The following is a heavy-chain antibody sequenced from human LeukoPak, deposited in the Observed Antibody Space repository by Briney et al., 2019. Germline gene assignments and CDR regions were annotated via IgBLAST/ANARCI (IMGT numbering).Heavy chain of an antibody. CDR3: ARGFGIAEDYYYYMDV. Sequence: SETLSLTCTVSGGSISSSSYYWNWIRQHPGKGLEWIGYIYYCGSTYYNPSLKSRVTISVDTSKNQFSLKLSSVTAADTAAYYCARGFGIAEDYYYYMDVWGKGTTVTVSS. V-gene: IGHV4-31*03. CDR1: GGSISSSSYY. CDR2: IYYCGST. J-gene: IGHJ6*03. D-gene: IGHD3-10*01.